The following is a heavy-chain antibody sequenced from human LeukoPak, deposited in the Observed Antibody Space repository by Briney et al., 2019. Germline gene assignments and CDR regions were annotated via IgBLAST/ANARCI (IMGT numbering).Heavy chain of an antibody. CDR3: ARGEDGYNIDY. D-gene: IGHD5-24*01. Sequence: SVKVSCKASGGTFSSYAISWVRQAPGQGLEWMGGIIPIFGTANYAQEFQGRVTITADKSTSTAYMELSSLRSEDTAVYYCARGEDGYNIDYWGQGTLVTVSS. CDR1: GGTFSSYA. CDR2: IIPIFGTA. J-gene: IGHJ4*02. V-gene: IGHV1-69*06.